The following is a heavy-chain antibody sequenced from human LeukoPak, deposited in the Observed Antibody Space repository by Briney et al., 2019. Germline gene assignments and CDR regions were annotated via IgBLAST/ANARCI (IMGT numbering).Heavy chain of an antibody. D-gene: IGHD3-22*01. CDR1: GGSISSSSYY. J-gene: IGHJ4*02. CDR3: TSLGSDSSGHGKTWLYHLDY. CDR2: MYYSRST. Sequence: PSETLSLACTVSGGSISSSSYYWGWIRPPPGKGREWIGSMYYSRSTYYNPSLKSRVTISVDTSKNQCSLKQSPVPAADTAVYYCTSLGSDSSGHGKTWLYHLDYWGQGTLVTVSS. V-gene: IGHV4-39*01.